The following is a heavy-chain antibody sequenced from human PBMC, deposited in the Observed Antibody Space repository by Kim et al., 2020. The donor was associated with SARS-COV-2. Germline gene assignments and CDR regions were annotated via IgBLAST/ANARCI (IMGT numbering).Heavy chain of an antibody. CDR1: GYSISSGYY. D-gene: IGHD3-9*01. V-gene: IGHV4-38-2*02. Sequence: SETLSLTCTVSGYSISSGYYWGWIRQPPGKGLEWIGSIYHSGSTYYNPSLKSRVTISVDTSKNQFSLKLSSVTAADTAVYYCARVSYYDILTGYNQPFDNWGQGTLVTVSS. J-gene: IGHJ4*02. CDR2: IYHSGST. CDR3: ARVSYYDILTGYNQPFDN.